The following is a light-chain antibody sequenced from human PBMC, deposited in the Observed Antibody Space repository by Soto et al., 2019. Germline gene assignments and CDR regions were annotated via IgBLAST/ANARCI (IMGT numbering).Light chain of an antibody. CDR2: LNSDGSH. CDR1: SGHSSYA. V-gene: IGLV4-69*01. Sequence: QPVLTQSPSASASLGASVKLTCTLSSGHSSYAIAWHQQQPEKGPRYLMKLNSDGSHNKGDGIPDRFSGSSSGAERYLTISRLQSEDEADYYCQTVGIDFSVVFGGGTKLTVL. J-gene: IGLJ2*01. CDR3: QTVGIDFSVV.